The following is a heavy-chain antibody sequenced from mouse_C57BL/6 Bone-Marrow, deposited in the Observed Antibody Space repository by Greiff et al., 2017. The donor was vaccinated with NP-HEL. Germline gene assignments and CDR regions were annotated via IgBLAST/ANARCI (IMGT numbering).Heavy chain of an antibody. V-gene: IGHV1-64*01. D-gene: IGHD3-3*01. CDR2: IHPNSGST. Sequence: QVQLKQPGAELVKPGASVKLSCKASGYTFTSYWMHWVKQRPGQGLEWIGMIHPNSGSTNYNEKFKSKATLTVDKSSSTAYMQLSSLTSEDSAVYYCARWGDSWFAYWRQGTLVTVSA. CDR3: ARWGDSWFAY. J-gene: IGHJ3*01. CDR1: GYTFTSYW.